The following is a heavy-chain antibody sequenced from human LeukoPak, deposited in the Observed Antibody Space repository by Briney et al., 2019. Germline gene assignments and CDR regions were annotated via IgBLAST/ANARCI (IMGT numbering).Heavy chain of an antibody. D-gene: IGHD2-15*01. CDR2: IYSGGST. J-gene: IGHJ3*02. CDR1: GFTFSSYS. V-gene: IGHV3-66*02. Sequence: GGSLRLSCAASGFTFSSYSMNWVRQAPGKGLEWVSVIYSGGSTYYADSVKGRFTISRDNSKNTLYLQMNSLRAEDTAVYYCARGHSSDAFDIWGQGTMVTVSS. CDR3: ARGHSSDAFDI.